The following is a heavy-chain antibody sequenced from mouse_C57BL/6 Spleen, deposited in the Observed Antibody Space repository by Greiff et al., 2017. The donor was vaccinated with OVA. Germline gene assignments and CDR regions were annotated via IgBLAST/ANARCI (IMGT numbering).Heavy chain of an antibody. V-gene: IGHV1-74*01. CDR2: IHPSDSDT. Sequence: QVQLKQPGAELVKPGASVKVSCKASGYTFTSYWMHWVKQRPGQGLEWLGRIHPSDSDTNYTHNFKGKATLTVDNSSSTAYMQLSSLTSEDSAVYYCAISLYYDYEYWYFDVWGTGTTVTVSS. CDR1: GYTFTSYW. D-gene: IGHD2-4*01. J-gene: IGHJ1*03. CDR3: AISLYYDYEYWYFDV.